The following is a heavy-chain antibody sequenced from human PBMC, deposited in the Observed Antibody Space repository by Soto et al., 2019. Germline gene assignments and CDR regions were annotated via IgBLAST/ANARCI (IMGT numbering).Heavy chain of an antibody. CDR3: AKGIIKQWLQPFAH. J-gene: IGHJ4*02. CDR2: LSSNGLNT. CDR1: GFTFSNFA. V-gene: IGHV3-23*01. Sequence: EVQLLESGGGLVQSGGSLRLSCAASGFTFSNFAMSWVRQAPGKGLEWVSTLSSNGLNTYYADSVKGRFTISRDSYNNTLYLQMESLRAEDTALYYCAKGIIKQWLQPFAHWGQGTLVTVSS. D-gene: IGHD6-19*01.